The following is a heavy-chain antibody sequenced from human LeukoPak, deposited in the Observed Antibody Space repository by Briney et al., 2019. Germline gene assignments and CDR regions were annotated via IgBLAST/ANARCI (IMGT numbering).Heavy chain of an antibody. CDR3: AKGSWAFDY. CDR1: GFTFSSYS. D-gene: IGHD6-13*01. CDR2: ISYDGSNK. Sequence: SGGSLRLSCAASGFTFSSYSMHWVRQAPGKGLEWVAVISYDGSNKYYADSVKGRFTISRDNSKNTLYLQMNSLRAEDTAVYYCAKGSWAFDYWGQGTLVTVSS. V-gene: IGHV3-30*18. J-gene: IGHJ4*02.